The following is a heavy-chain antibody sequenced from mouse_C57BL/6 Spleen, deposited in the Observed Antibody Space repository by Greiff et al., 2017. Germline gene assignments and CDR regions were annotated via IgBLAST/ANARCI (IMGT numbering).Heavy chain of an antibody. Sequence: EVQLQQSGPELVKPGASVKISCKASGYTFTDYYMNWVKQSHGKSLEWIGDINPNNGGTSYNQKFKGKATLTVDQSSSTAYMELRSLTSEDSAVYYCARDSSGYYFDYWGQGTTLTVSS. V-gene: IGHV1-26*01. D-gene: IGHD3-2*02. CDR1: GYTFTDYY. J-gene: IGHJ2*01. CDR2: INPNNGGT. CDR3: ARDSSGYYFDY.